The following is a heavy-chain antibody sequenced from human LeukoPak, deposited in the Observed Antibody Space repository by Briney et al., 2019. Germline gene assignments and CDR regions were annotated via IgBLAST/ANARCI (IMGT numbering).Heavy chain of an antibody. J-gene: IGHJ4*02. CDR1: GFTFDDYA. Sequence: GRSLRLSCAASGFTFDDYAMHWVRQAPGKGLEWVSGISWNSGSIGYADSVKGRFTISRDNAKNSLYLQMNTLRAEDTAVYYCLRDRGYSTYDCWGQGTLVTVSS. D-gene: IGHD6-13*01. CDR2: ISWNSGSI. CDR3: LRDRGYSTYDC. V-gene: IGHV3-9*01.